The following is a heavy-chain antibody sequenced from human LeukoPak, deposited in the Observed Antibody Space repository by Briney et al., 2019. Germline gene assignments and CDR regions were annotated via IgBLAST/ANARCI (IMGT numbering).Heavy chain of an antibody. CDR3: SKDKRDYVWGSYRTKSYYYYGMDV. Sequence: GGSLRLSCAASGFTFDDYAMHWVRHAPGKGLEWVSGISWNSGSIGYADSVKGRFTISRDNAKNSLYLQMNSLRAEDTALYYWSKDKRDYVWGSYRTKSYYYYGMDVWGQGTTVTVSS. V-gene: IGHV3-9*01. CDR1: GFTFDDYA. D-gene: IGHD3-16*02. J-gene: IGHJ6*02. CDR2: ISWNSGSI.